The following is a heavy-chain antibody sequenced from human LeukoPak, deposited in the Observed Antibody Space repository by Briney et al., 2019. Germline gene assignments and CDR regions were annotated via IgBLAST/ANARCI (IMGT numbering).Heavy chain of an antibody. V-gene: IGHV3-21*01. J-gene: IGHJ4*02. Sequence: GGSLRLSCAASGFKFDDYAMHWVRQAPGKGLEWVSSINNVGSHIYYAGSVKGRFTISRDNTKNSLYLQMNSLRAEDTAVYYCSRDPTYYLRYGYFDYWGQGDLVTVSS. CDR1: GFKFDDYA. D-gene: IGHD1-26*01. CDR3: SRDPTYYLRYGYFDY. CDR2: INNVGSHI.